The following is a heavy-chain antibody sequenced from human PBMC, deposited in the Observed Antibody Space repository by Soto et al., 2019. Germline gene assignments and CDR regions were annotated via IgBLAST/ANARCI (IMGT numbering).Heavy chain of an antibody. Sequence: GGSLRLSCAASGFTFSDYYMSWIRQAPGKGLEWVSYISSSSSYTNYADSVKGRFTISRDNAKNSLYLQMNSLRAEDTAVYYCARDLSYCGLPPCLTAMEAYFDYWGQGTLVTVSS. CDR2: ISSSSSYT. CDR1: GFTFSDYY. J-gene: IGHJ4*02. D-gene: IGHD5-18*01. CDR3: ARDLSYCGLPPCLTAMEAYFDY. V-gene: IGHV3-11*06.